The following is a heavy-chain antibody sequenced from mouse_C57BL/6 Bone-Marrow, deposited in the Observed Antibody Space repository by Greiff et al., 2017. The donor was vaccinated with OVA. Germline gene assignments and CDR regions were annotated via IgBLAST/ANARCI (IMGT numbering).Heavy chain of an antibody. CDR2: IFPGSGST. V-gene: IGHV1-9*01. CDR1: GYTFTGYW. J-gene: IGHJ1*03. Sequence: QVQLQQSGAELMKPGASVKLSCKATGYTFTGYWIEWVKQRPGHGLEWIGEIFPGSGSTNYNEKLKGKATFTADTSSNTAYMQLSSLTTEDSAIYDGARDTTVCYFDVWGTGTTVTVSS. D-gene: IGHD1-1*01. CDR3: ARDTTVCYFDV.